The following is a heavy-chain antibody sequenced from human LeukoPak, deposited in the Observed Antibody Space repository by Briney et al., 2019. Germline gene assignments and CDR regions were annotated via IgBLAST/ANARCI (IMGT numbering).Heavy chain of an antibody. CDR1: GFTFSDYY. Sequence: GGSLRLSCAASGFTFSDYYMSWIRQAPGKGLEWISYISSSGSTIYYADSVKGRFTISRDNAKNSLYLQMNSLRAEDTAVYYCVRDPYSGSYGAYYYYYMDVWGQGTTLTISS. J-gene: IGHJ6*03. CDR3: VRDPYSGSYGAYYYYYMDV. CDR2: ISSSGSTI. D-gene: IGHD1-26*01. V-gene: IGHV3-11*04.